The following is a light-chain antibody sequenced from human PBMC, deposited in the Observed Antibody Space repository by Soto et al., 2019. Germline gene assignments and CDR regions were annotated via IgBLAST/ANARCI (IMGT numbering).Light chain of an antibody. CDR1: QGFTSN. Sequence: DIRLTQSPPFLSASVGDRVTITCRASQGFTSNLAWYQQKPGKAPKLLIYGASTLQSGVPSRFSGSGSGTEFTLTISSLQPEDCATYYCQQLNSYPRTFGQGTKLEIK. V-gene: IGKV1-9*01. J-gene: IGKJ2*01. CDR3: QQLNSYPRT. CDR2: GAS.